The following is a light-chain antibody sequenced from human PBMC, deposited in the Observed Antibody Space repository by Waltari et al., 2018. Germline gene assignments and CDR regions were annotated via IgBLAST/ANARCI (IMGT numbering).Light chain of an antibody. CDR2: GAS. CDR1: QSVSSS. J-gene: IGKJ2*01. CDR3: QQYGSSPRT. Sequence: EIVLTQSPGTLSLSPGERATLSCRASQSVSSSLAWYQQKPGQAPRLLIYGASNRATGIPDRFSGSGSDTDFTLTISRLEPEDFAVYFCQQYGSSPRTFGQGAKLEIK. V-gene: IGKV3-20*01.